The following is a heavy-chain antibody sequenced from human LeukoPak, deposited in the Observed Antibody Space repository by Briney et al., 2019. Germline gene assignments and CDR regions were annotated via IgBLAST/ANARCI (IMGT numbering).Heavy chain of an antibody. D-gene: IGHD2/OR15-2a*01. J-gene: IGHJ6*03. V-gene: IGHV3-43D*03. CDR2: ITWDGGST. CDR3: AKDRAARGRGNYFYMDV. CDR1: GFNFDDYA. Sequence: PGGSLRLSCAASGFNFDDYAMHWVRRASGKGLEWVSHITWDGGSTHYADSVEGRFTISRDNRENSLYLQMNSLRPEDTALYYCAKDRAARGRGNYFYMDVWGKGTTVTVSS.